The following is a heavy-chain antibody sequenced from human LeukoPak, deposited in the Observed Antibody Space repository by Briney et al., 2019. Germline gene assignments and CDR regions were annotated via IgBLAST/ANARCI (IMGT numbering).Heavy chain of an antibody. V-gene: IGHV3-9*01. Sequence: QPGRSLRLSCAASGFTFDDYAMHWVRQAPGKGLEWVSGISWNSGSIGYADSVKGRFTISRDNAKNSLYLQMNSLRAEDTALYYCAKVGDTAMVLDYWGQGTLVTVSS. CDR1: GFTFDDYA. D-gene: IGHD5-18*01. CDR2: ISWNSGSI. J-gene: IGHJ4*02. CDR3: AKVGDTAMVLDY.